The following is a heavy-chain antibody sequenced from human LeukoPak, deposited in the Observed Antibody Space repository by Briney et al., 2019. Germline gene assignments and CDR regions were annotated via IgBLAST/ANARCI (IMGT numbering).Heavy chain of an antibody. J-gene: IGHJ5*02. V-gene: IGHV3-74*01. CDR2: INNDGSST. D-gene: IGHD6-13*01. CDR1: GFTFSSYW. Sequence: GGSLRLSCAASGFTFSSYWMHWVRQAPGKGLVWVSRINNDGSSTSYADSVKGRFTISRDNTKNTLYLQMNSLRAEDTAVYYCARPTKEGSSWYWWFDPWGQGTLVTVSS. CDR3: ARPTKEGSSWYWWFDP.